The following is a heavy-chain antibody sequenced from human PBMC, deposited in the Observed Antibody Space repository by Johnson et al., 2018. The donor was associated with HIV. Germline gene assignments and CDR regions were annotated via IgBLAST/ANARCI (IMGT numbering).Heavy chain of an antibody. D-gene: IGHD3-10*01. CDR2: LYSGGGT. CDR3: ASDLDTGGAIGAFDI. Sequence: VQLVESGGGLIQPGGSLRLSCAASGFTVSSNYMSWVRQAPGKGLEWVSVLYSGGGTYYAASVKGRFTISRDNAKNSLYLQMNSLRAEDTGFYYCASDLDTGGAIGAFDIWGQGTMVTVSS. CDR1: GFTVSSNY. V-gene: IGHV3-53*01. J-gene: IGHJ3*02.